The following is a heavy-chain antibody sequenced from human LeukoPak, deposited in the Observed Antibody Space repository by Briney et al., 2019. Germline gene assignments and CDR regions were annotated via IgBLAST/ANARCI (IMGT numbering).Heavy chain of an antibody. CDR1: GGSISSGDYY. V-gene: IGHV4-30-4*08. D-gene: IGHD3-10*01. CDR3: ARHTRPTMAYFDY. Sequence: SETLSLTCTVSGGSISSGDYYWSWIRQPPGKGLEWIGYIYYSGSTYYNPSLKSRVTISVDTSKNQFSLKLSSVTAADTAVYYCARHTRPTMAYFDYWGQGTLVTVSS. CDR2: IYYSGST. J-gene: IGHJ4*02.